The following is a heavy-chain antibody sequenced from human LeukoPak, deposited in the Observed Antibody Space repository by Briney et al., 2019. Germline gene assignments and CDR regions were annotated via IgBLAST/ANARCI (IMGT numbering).Heavy chain of an antibody. J-gene: IGHJ5*02. CDR2: INWNGGST. D-gene: IGHD6-13*01. CDR1: GFTFDDYG. CDR3: ARDIAAAGLYPNWFDP. V-gene: IGHV3-20*01. Sequence: PGGSLRLSCAASGFTFDDYGMSWVRQAPGKGLEWVSGINWNGGSTGYADSVKGRFTISRDNAKNSLYLQMNSLRAEDTALYHCARDIAAAGLYPNWFDPWGQETLVTVSS.